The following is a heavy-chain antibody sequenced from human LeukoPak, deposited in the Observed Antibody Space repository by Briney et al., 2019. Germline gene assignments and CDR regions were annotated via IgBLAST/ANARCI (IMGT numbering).Heavy chain of an antibody. CDR2: ISSSSSYI. V-gene: IGHV3-21*01. CDR1: GFTVSSNY. Sequence: GGSLRLSCAASGFTVSSNYMSWVRQAPGKGLEWVSSISSSSSYIYYADSVKGRFTISRDNAKNSLYLQMNSLRAEDTAVYYCARGEDLITMIVVVITGIDYWGQGTLVTVSS. CDR3: ARGEDLITMIVVVITGIDY. D-gene: IGHD3-22*01. J-gene: IGHJ4*02.